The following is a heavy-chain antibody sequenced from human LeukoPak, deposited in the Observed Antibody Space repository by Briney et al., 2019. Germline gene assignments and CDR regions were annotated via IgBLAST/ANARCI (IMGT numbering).Heavy chain of an antibody. CDR3: AKDEGPVSSSWPNWFDP. CDR2: ISGSGGST. V-gene: IGHV3-23*01. Sequence: GGSLRLSCAASGFTFSSYAMSWVRQAPGKGLEWVSAISGSGGSTYYADSVKGRFTISRDNSKNTLYLQMNSLRAEDTAVYYCAKDEGPVSSSWPNWFDPWGQGTLVSVSS. J-gene: IGHJ5*02. CDR1: GFTFSSYA. D-gene: IGHD6-13*01.